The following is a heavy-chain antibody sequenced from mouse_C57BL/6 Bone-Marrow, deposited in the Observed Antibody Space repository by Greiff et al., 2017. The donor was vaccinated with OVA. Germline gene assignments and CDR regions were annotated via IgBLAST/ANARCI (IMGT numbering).Heavy chain of an antibody. D-gene: IGHD2-5*01. J-gene: IGHJ3*01. CDR1: GFTFSDYG. Sequence: EVQGVESGGGLVKPGGSLKLSCAASGFTFSDYGMHWVRQAPEKGLEWVAYISSGSSTIYYADTVKGRFTISRDNAKNTLFLQITSLRSEDTAMYYCARRESGYSSNYWFAYWGQGTLVTVSA. CDR2: ISSGSSTI. V-gene: IGHV5-17*01. CDR3: ARRESGYSSNYWFAY.